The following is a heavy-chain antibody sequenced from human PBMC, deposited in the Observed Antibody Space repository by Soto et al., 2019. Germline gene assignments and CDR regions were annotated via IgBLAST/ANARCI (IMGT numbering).Heavy chain of an antibody. Sequence: EVQLLESGGGLVQPGGSLRLSCAASGFTFSSYAMSWVRQAPGKGLEWVSAISGSGGSTYYADSVKGRFTISRDNSKNTLYLQMNSLRAEDTAVYYCAKDLRTEQPTDSSSWQYYYYGMDVWGQGTTVTVSS. CDR3: AKDLRTEQPTDSSSWQYYYYGMDV. CDR1: GFTFSSYA. D-gene: IGHD6-13*01. CDR2: ISGSGGST. J-gene: IGHJ6*02. V-gene: IGHV3-23*01.